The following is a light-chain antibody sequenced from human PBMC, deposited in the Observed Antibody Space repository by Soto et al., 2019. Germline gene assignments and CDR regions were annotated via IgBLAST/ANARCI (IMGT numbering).Light chain of an antibody. CDR1: QFVSSN. J-gene: IGKJ1*01. CDR2: DTS. Sequence: EIVLTQSPATLSLSPGERATLSCRASQFVSSNLAWYQQKPGQAPRLLIYDTSTRATGVPTRFSGSRSGAEFTLTISSLQSEDFAVYYCQQYNNWPPWTFGQGTKVDI. CDR3: QQYNNWPPWT. V-gene: IGKV3-15*01.